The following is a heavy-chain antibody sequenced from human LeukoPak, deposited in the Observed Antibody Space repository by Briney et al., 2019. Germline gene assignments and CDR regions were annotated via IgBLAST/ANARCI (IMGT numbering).Heavy chain of an antibody. CDR1: GFTFSSYS. CDR3: ARLPGPRWELVPQFTDY. Sequence: GGSLRLSCAASGFTFSSYSMNWVRQAPGKGLEWVSYISSSSSTIYYADSVKGRFTISRDNAKNSLYLQMNSLRAEDTAVYYCARLPGPRWELVPQFTDYWGQGTLVTVSS. D-gene: IGHD1-26*01. V-gene: IGHV3-48*01. J-gene: IGHJ4*02. CDR2: ISSSSSTI.